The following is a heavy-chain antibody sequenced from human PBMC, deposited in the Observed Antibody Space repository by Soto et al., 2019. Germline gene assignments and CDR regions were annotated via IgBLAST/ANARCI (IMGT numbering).Heavy chain of an antibody. D-gene: IGHD6-6*01. Sequence: GESLKISCKGSGYTFASYWIGWVRQMPGKGLEWMGIIYPGDSDTRYSPSFQGQVTISADKSISTAYLQWSSLKASDTAMYYCASQDSSSPGYYYGMDVWGQGTTVTVS. J-gene: IGHJ6*02. V-gene: IGHV5-51*01. CDR1: GYTFASYW. CDR2: IYPGDSDT. CDR3: ASQDSSSPGYYYGMDV.